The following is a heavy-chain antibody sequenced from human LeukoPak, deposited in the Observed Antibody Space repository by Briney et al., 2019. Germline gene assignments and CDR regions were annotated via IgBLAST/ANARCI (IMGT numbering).Heavy chain of an antibody. CDR3: ATTHSSGWSFRPFDY. D-gene: IGHD6-19*01. J-gene: IGHJ4*02. V-gene: IGHV3-23*01. Sequence: PGGSLRLSCAASGFTFSSYAMSWVRQAPGKGLEWVSAISGSGGSTYYADSVKGRFTISRDNSKNTLYLQMNSLRAEDTAVYYCATTHSSGWSFRPFDYWGQGTLVTVSS. CDR2: ISGSGGST. CDR1: GFTFSSYA.